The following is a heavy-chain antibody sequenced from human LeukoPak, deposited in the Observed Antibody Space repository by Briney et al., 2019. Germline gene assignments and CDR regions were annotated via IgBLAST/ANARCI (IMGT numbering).Heavy chain of an antibody. J-gene: IGHJ4*02. CDR1: GFTLSTYS. D-gene: IGHD2-21*02. CDR2: ISSSSNTI. Sequence: GGSLRLSCATSGFTLSTYSMNWVREAPGKGLEWVSYISSSSNTIYYADSVKGRFTISRDNAKNSLYLQMNSLRAEDTAVYYCMATNIPVVTATVYWGQGTLVTVSS. V-gene: IGHV3-48*04. CDR3: MATNIPVVTATVY.